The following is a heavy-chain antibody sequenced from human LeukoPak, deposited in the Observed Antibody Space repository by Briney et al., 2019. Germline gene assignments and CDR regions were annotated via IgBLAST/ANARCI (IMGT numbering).Heavy chain of an antibody. CDR3: ARDGGYDDDPLGYFDY. CDR1: GLIFSRDG. CDR2: ISYDGSNK. D-gene: IGHD5-12*01. Sequence: HSGRSLRLPCAASGLIFSRDGMHWVRQAPGKGLEWVAVISYDGSNKYYADSVKGRFTISRDNSKNTLYLQMNSLRAEDTAVYYCARDGGYDDDPLGYFDYWGQGTLVTVSS. V-gene: IGHV3-30*03. J-gene: IGHJ4*02.